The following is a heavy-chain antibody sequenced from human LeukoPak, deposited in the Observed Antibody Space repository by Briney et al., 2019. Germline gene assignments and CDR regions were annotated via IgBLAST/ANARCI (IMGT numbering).Heavy chain of an antibody. D-gene: IGHD4-4*01. CDR3: AREDYSSFDY. Sequence: PSETLSLTCAVYGGSFSGYYWSWIRQPPGKGLEWIGEINHSGSTNYNPSLKSRVTISVDTSKNQFSLELSSVTAADTAVYYCAREDYSSFDYWGQGTLVTVSS. V-gene: IGHV4-34*01. J-gene: IGHJ4*02. CDR1: GGSFSGYY. CDR2: INHSGST.